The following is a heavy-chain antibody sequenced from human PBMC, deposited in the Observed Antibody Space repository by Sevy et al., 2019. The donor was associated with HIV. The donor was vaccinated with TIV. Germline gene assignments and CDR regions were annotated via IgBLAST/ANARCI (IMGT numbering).Heavy chain of an antibody. V-gene: IGHV3-49*03. CDR1: GFNFGDYP. J-gene: IGHJ5*02. CDR3: SKGGSGTGWFDP. D-gene: IGHD3-10*01. Sequence: GGSLRLSCRASGFNFGDYPMSWFRQAPGKGLAWVGFIRSKASGGTTQYDASVKGRFTISRDDSESIAYLQMNSLKIADTAVYYCSKGGSGTGWFDPWGQGTVVTVSS. CDR2: IRSKASGGTT.